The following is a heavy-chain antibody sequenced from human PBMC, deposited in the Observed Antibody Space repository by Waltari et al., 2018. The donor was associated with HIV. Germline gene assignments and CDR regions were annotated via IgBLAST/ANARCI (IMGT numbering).Heavy chain of an antibody. V-gene: IGHV3-23*04. CDR3: AKDSTMIVVVIDY. CDR1: GFTFSSYA. Sequence: EVQLVESGGGLVQPGVSLRLSSAASGFTFSSYAMSWVSQAPGEGLEWVSAISGSGGSTYYADSVKGRFTISRDNSKNTLYLQMNSLRAEDTAVYYCAKDSTMIVVVIDYWGQGTLVTVSS. D-gene: IGHD3-22*01. J-gene: IGHJ4*02. CDR2: ISGSGGST.